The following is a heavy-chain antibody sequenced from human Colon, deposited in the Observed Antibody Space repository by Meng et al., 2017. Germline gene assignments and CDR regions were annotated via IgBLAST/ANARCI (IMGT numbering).Heavy chain of an antibody. J-gene: IGHJ4*02. CDR2: IYYDGNT. Sequence: QVQLQESGPGLVKPSPTLSLNCTVSGGSLSSVNNQWSWIRQPPGKGPEYIGYIYYDGNTYYNPSLKSRVTISIDTSKNQFSLRLNSVTAADTAVYYCAREFYVDTAMVIDSWGQGTLVTVSS. CDR3: AREFYVDTAMVIDS. V-gene: IGHV4-30-4*01. D-gene: IGHD5-18*01. CDR1: GGSLSSVNNQ.